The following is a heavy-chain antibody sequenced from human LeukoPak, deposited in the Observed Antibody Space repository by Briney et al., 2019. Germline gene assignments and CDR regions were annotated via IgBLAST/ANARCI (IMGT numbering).Heavy chain of an antibody. CDR3: AKDAYYSSGTYVDY. Sequence: PGRSLRLSCAASGFTFSSYAMHLVRQAPGKGLEWVAVTSKDGNNKYYADSVKGRFTISRDNSKDTLYLQMNSLRVEDTALYYCAKDAYYSSGTYVDYWGQGTLVTVSS. CDR1: GFTFSSYA. D-gene: IGHD3-10*01. CDR2: TSKDGNNK. V-gene: IGHV3-30*18. J-gene: IGHJ4*02.